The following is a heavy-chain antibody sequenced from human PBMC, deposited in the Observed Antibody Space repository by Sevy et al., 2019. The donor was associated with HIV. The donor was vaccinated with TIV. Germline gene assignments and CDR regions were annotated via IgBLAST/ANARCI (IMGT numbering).Heavy chain of an antibody. D-gene: IGHD3-16*01. CDR2: ISSSGSTI. Sequence: GGSLRLSCEASGFTFSSYEMNWVRQAPGKGLEWVSYISSSGSTISYADSVKGRFTISRDNAKNSVSLQMNSLRAEDTAVYYCATSGGVTDYGLDVWGQVTTVTVSS. V-gene: IGHV3-48*03. CDR3: ATSGGVTDYGLDV. CDR1: GFTFSSYE. J-gene: IGHJ6*02.